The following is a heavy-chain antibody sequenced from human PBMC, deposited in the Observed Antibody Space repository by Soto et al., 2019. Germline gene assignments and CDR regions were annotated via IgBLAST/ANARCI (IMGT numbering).Heavy chain of an antibody. CDR3: AREATTAMVRGVLY. CDR1: GFTFNTYW. CDR2: IKEDGSEK. D-gene: IGHD3-10*01. V-gene: IGHV3-7*03. Sequence: GGSLRLSCAASGFTFNTYWMSWVRQAPGKGLEWVANIKEDGSEKYYVDSVKGRFTISKDNARNSLYLQMRSLRAEDTAVYYCAREATTAMVRGVLYWGQGTLVTVYS. J-gene: IGHJ4*02.